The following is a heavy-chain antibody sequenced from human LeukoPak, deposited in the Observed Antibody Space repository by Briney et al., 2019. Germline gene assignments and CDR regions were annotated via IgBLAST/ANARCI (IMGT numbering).Heavy chain of an antibody. CDR3: ARDGTYYDILTGRYFSLDGMDV. Sequence: GGSLRLSCAASGFNFSSYRMNWVRQAPGKGLEWVANIKQDGSETYYVDSVKGRFSISRDNARNSLSLQMSSLRVEETAVYYCARDGTYYDILTGRYFSLDGMDVWGKGTPVTVSS. V-gene: IGHV3-7*03. D-gene: IGHD3-9*01. CDR1: GFNFSSYR. J-gene: IGHJ6*04. CDR2: IKQDGSET.